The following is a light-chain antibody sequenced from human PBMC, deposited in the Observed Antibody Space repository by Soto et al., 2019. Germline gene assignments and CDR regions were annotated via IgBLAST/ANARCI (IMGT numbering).Light chain of an antibody. CDR3: QQYGSRPLT. Sequence: EIVLTQSPGTLSLSPGERATLSCRASQSVSSSYLAWYQQKPGQAPRFLIYGASSRATGIPDRFSGSGSGTDFTLTISRLEPEDFAVYYCQQYGSRPLTFGQGTKGDIK. J-gene: IGKJ1*01. CDR1: QSVSSSY. CDR2: GAS. V-gene: IGKV3-20*01.